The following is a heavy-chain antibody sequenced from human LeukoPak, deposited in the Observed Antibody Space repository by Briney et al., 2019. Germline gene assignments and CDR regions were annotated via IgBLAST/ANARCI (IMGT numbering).Heavy chain of an antibody. CDR3: AKDDMADEDWPNYFDY. Sequence: PGGSLRLSCAASGFTFSSYGMHWVRQAPGKGLEWVAVISYDGSNNYYADSVKGRFTIFRDNSKNTLYLQMNSLRAEDTAVYYCAKDDMADEDWPNYFDYWGQGTLVTVSS. J-gene: IGHJ4*02. D-gene: IGHD2-15*01. V-gene: IGHV3-30*18. CDR2: ISYDGSNN. CDR1: GFTFSSYG.